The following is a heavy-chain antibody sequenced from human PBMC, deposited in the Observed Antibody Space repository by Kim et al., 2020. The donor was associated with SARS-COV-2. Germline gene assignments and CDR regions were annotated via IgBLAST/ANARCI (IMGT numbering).Heavy chain of an antibody. V-gene: IGHV4-31*03. D-gene: IGHD3-22*01. J-gene: IGHJ3*02. CDR1: GGSISSGGYY. CDR3: ARATSITMIVVVINAFDI. CDR2: IYYSGST. Sequence: SETLSLTCTVSGGSISSGGYYWSWSRQHPGKGLEWIGYIYYSGSTYYNPSLKSRVTISVDTSKNQFSLMLCSVTAADTAVYYCARATSITMIVVVINAFDIWGQGTMVTVSS.